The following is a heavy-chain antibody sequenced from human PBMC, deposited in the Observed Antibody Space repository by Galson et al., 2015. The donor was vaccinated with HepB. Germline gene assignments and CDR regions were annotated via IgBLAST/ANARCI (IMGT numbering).Heavy chain of an antibody. J-gene: IGHJ6*02. V-gene: IGHV3-48*02. CDR2: ISSSSSTI. D-gene: IGHD2-15*01. Sequence: SLRLSCAASGFTFSSYSMNWVLQAPGKGLEWVSYISSSSSTIYYADSVKGRFTISRDNAKNSLYLQMNSLRDEDTAVYYCARDGAASYYYYGMDVWGQGTTVTVSS. CDR1: GFTFSSYS. CDR3: ARDGAASYYYYGMDV.